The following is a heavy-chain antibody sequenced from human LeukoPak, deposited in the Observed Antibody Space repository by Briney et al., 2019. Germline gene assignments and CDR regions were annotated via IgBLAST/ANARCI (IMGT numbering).Heavy chain of an antibody. CDR3: ARTNRYAGGDRHFDY. CDR1: GGSISSYY. V-gene: IGHV4-59*01. J-gene: IGHJ4*02. Sequence: PSETLSLTCTVSGGSISSYYWSWIRQPPGKVLEWIGYIYNSGSTNFNPSPKSRVTISVDTSKNQLSRQMSSVTAADTAVYYCARTNRYAGGDRHFDYWGPGTLVTVSS. D-gene: IGHD1-14*01. CDR2: IYNSGST.